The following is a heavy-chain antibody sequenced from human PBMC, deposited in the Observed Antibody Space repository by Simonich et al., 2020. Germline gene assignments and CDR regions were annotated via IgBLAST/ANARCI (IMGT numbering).Heavy chain of an antibody. CDR1: GGSFRGYY. Sequence: QVQLQQWGAGLLKPSETLSLTCAVYGGSFRGYYWSWIRQPPGKGLEWIGEINHSGSTTYNPSLKSGVTISVDTSKNQFSLKLSSVTAADTAVYYCARRRKVRGVQYYFDYWGQGTLVTVSS. CDR2: INHSGST. D-gene: IGHD3-10*01. J-gene: IGHJ4*02. V-gene: IGHV4-34*01. CDR3: ARRRKVRGVQYYFDY.